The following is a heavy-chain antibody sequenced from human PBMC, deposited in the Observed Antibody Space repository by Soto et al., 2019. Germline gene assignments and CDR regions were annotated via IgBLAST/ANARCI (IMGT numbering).Heavy chain of an antibody. CDR3: ARTRFGYPFDY. J-gene: IGHJ4*02. Sequence: QVQLEESGGGVVQPGKSLRLSCAASGFTFSDYGMHWVRQAPGKGLEWVSIIWYDGSKTYYADSVRGRFTISRDDSRNTVYLKMNSLRAEDTAVYYCARTRFGYPFDYWGQGTLVAVSS. CDR2: IWYDGSKT. CDR1: GFTFSDYG. D-gene: IGHD2-2*03. V-gene: IGHV3-33*01.